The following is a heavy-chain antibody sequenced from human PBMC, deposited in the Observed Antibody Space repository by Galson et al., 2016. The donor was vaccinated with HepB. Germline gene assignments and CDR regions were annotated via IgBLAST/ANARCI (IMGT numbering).Heavy chain of an antibody. Sequence: PALVKPTPTLKLTCTFSGFSLSTSGLCVSWIRQPPGKALEWLAIIDGDDDKIYSTSLKTRVTISKDTSENQVVLTMTNMDPVDTATYYCARICCSRISCFYYYAMDVWGQGTTVTVSS. CDR1: GFSLSTSGLC. D-gene: IGHD2-2*01. CDR2: IDGDDDK. V-gene: IGHV2-70*01. J-gene: IGHJ6*02. CDR3: ARICCSRISCFYYYAMDV.